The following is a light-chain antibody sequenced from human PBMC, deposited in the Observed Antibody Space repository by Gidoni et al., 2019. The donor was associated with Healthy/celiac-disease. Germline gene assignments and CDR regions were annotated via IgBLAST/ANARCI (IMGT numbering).Light chain of an antibody. CDR1: SSDVGGSNY. J-gene: IGLJ2*01. CDR3: SSYTSSSIPVV. Sequence: QSALTQPASVSGSPGQSITISCTGTSSDVGGSNYVSWYQQHPGKAPKLMIYDVSNRPSGVSNRFSGSKSGNTASLTISGLQAEDEADYYCSSYTSSSIPVVFGGGTKLTVL. V-gene: IGLV2-14*01. CDR2: DVS.